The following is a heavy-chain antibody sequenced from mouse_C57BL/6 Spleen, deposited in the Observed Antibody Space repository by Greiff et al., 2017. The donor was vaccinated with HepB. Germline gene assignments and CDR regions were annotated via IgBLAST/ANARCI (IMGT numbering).Heavy chain of an antibody. CDR2: IRSKSNNYAT. D-gene: IGHD2-5*01. CDR1: GFSFNTYA. Sequence: EVKLEESGGGLVQPKGSLKLSCAASGFSFNTYAMNWVRQAPGKGLEWVARIRSKSNNYATYYADSVKDRFTISRDDSESMLYLQMNNLKTEDTAMYYCVRHWSNYDYAMDYWGQRTSVTVSS. CDR3: VRHWSNYDYAMDY. J-gene: IGHJ4*01. V-gene: IGHV10-1*01.